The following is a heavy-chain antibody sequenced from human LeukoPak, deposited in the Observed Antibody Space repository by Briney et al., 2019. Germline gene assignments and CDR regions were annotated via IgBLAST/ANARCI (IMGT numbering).Heavy chain of an antibody. Sequence: SETLSLTCTVSGGSISSGSYYWSWIRQPAGKGLEWIGRIYTSGSTNYNPSLKSRVTISVDTSKNQFSLKLSPVTAADTAMYYCARESAYDYVWGSYPKNYFDYWGQGTLVTVSS. CDR1: GGSISSGSYY. V-gene: IGHV4-61*02. J-gene: IGHJ4*02. D-gene: IGHD3-16*02. CDR2: IYTSGST. CDR3: ARESAYDYVWGSYPKNYFDY.